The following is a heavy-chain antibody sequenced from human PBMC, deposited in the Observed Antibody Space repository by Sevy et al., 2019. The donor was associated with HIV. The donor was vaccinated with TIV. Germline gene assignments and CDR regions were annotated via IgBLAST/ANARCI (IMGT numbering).Heavy chain of an antibody. Sequence: GGSLRLSCTASGFTFSSYAMTWVRQAPGKGLEWVSGITKTGGSTFYADSVTGRFTISRDNSKKMVFLQMNSLRAEDTAVYYCASGDTTMITDLDYWGQGALVTVSS. D-gene: IGHD5-18*01. V-gene: IGHV3-23*01. CDR1: GFTFSSYA. J-gene: IGHJ4*02. CDR3: ASGDTTMITDLDY. CDR2: ITKTGGST.